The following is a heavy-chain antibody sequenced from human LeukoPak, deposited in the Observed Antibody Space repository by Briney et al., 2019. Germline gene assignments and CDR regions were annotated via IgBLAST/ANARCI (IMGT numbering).Heavy chain of an antibody. Sequence: PSETLSLICTVSGGSISNTLYYWAWMRQPPGKELESIGSIYYSRSTYYSPSLKSRVTISVDTSKNQFSLKLTSLTAADTAVYYCARRVRGYGGTLFDYWGQGTLVTVSS. CDR2: IYYSRST. CDR3: ARRVRGYGGTLFDY. D-gene: IGHD4-23*01. V-gene: IGHV4-39*01. CDR1: GGSISNTLYY. J-gene: IGHJ4*02.